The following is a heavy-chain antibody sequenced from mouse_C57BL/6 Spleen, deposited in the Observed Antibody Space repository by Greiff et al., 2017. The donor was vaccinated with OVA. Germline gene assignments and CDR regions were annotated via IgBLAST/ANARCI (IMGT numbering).Heavy chain of an antibody. CDR3: ARYGDYGSSFDY. Sequence: QVHVKQSGPELVKPGASVKISCKASGYTFTDYYINWVKQRPGQGLEWIGWIFPGSGSTYYNEKFKGKATLTVDKSSSTAYMLLSSLTSEDSAVYFCARYGDYGSSFDYWGQGTTLTVSS. D-gene: IGHD1-1*01. CDR1: GYTFTDYY. V-gene: IGHV1-75*01. CDR2: IFPGSGST. J-gene: IGHJ2*01.